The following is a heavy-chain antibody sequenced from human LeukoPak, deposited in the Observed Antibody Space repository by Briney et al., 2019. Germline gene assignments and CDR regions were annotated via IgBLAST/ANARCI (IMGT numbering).Heavy chain of an antibody. V-gene: IGHV3-30*18. J-gene: IGHJ4*02. CDR2: ISHDGSNK. CDR1: GFTFSSYD. CDR3: AKEAYSYGYFDS. Sequence: TGGSLRLSCAASGFTFSSYDMHWVREAPGKGLEWVAGISHDGSNKYYTDSVKGRFTISRDNSKNTLYLQMNSLRAEDTALYYCAKEAYSYGYFDSWGLGTLVTVSS. D-gene: IGHD5-18*01.